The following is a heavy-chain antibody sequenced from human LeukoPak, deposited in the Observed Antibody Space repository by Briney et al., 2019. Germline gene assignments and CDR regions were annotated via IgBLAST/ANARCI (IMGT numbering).Heavy chain of an antibody. CDR3: ARLRITGTFGDYFDY. CDR2: IYPGDSDT. J-gene: IGHJ4*02. D-gene: IGHD1-7*01. CDR1: GYSFAGYW. Sequence: PGESLKISCKGSGYSFAGYWIAWVRQMPGKGLECMGIIYPGDSDTTYSPSLQGQVTISADRSISTAYLQWSSLKASDTAMYYCARLRITGTFGDYFDYWGQGTLVTVSS. V-gene: IGHV5-51*01.